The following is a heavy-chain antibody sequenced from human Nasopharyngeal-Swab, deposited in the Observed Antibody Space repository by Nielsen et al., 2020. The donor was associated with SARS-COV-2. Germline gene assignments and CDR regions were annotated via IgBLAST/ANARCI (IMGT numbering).Heavy chain of an antibody. CDR2: IGSSSSYI. D-gene: IGHD3-10*01. Sequence: VRQAPGKGLEWVSSIGSSSSYIYYADSVKGRFTISRDNAKNSLYLQMNSLRAEDTAVYYCARDEAMVRGVIVFDYWGQGTLVTVSS. J-gene: IGHJ4*02. CDR3: ARDEAMVRGVIVFDY. V-gene: IGHV3-21*01.